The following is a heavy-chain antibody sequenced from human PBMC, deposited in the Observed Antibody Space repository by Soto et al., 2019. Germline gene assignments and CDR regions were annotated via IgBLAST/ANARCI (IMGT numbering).Heavy chain of an antibody. CDR1: GFTFSTYA. D-gene: IGHD3-22*01. J-gene: IGHJ2*01. CDR3: ARENYYGGHVIGSLDL. CDR2: VSSEGGTQ. V-gene: IGHV3-30-3*01. Sequence: QVQLVESGGGVVQPGRSLRLSCTASGFTFSTYAMQWVRQAPGKGLEWVAVVSSEGGTQFYADSVKGRFTISRDNSKNSLYLQMSSLTTEGAAIYYCARENYYGGHVIGSLDLWGRGTLVSVSS.